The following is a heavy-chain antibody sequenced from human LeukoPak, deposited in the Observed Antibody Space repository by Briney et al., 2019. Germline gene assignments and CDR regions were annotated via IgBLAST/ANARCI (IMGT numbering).Heavy chain of an antibody. Sequence: ASVKVSCKASGYTSTGYYMHWVRQAPGQGLEWMGWINPNSGGTNYAQKFQGRVTMTRDTSISTAYMELSRLRSDDTAVYYCARVYGSGSYYNPTYYYGMDVWGQGTTVTVSS. CDR2: INPNSGGT. D-gene: IGHD3-10*01. CDR3: ARVYGSGSYYNPTYYYGMDV. J-gene: IGHJ6*02. V-gene: IGHV1-2*02. CDR1: GYTSTGYY.